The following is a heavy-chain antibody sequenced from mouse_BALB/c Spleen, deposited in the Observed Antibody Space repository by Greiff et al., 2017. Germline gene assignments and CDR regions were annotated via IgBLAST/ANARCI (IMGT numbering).Heavy chain of an antibody. Sequence: QVQLKESGPELVKPGASVRISCKASGYTFTSYYIHWVKQRPGQGLEWIGWIYPGNVNTKYNEKFKGKATLTADKSSSTAYMQLSSLTSEDSAVYFCAREGFYAAMDYWGQGTSVTVSS. CDR1: GYTFTSYY. D-gene: IGHD3-3*01. V-gene: IGHV1S56*01. CDR2: IYPGNVNT. J-gene: IGHJ4*01. CDR3: AREGFYAAMDY.